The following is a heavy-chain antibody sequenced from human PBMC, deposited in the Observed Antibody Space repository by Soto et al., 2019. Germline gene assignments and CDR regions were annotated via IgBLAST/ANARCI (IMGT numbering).Heavy chain of an antibody. Sequence: QVQLVQSGAEVKTPGSSVKVSCKASGGTFSSYTISWVRQAPGQGIEWMGRIIPILGIANYAQKFQGRVTITADKSMSTAYMEMSSLRSEDTDVYYCARRGNYEHYWGQGTIIIVSS. J-gene: IGHJ4*02. CDR2: IIPILGIA. CDR1: GGTFSSYT. V-gene: IGHV1-69*02. CDR3: ARRGNYEHY. D-gene: IGHD3-22*01.